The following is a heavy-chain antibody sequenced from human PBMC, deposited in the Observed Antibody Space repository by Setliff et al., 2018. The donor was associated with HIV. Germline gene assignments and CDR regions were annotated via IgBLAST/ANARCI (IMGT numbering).Heavy chain of an antibody. Sequence: ASVKVSCKASGGSSSTHAMNWVRQAPGQGLEWMGWINTETGNPVYAQGFRGRLVFSLDTSVNTAYLQINSLRAEDTAMYYCARVGSYWSTFDYWGQGALVTVSS. J-gene: IGHJ4*02. CDR3: ARVGSYWSTFDY. D-gene: IGHD2-8*02. V-gene: IGHV7-4-1*02. CDR2: INTETGNP. CDR1: GGSSSTHA.